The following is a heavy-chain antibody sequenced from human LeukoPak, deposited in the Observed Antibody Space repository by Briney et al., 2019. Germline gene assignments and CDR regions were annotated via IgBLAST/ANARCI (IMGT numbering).Heavy chain of an antibody. D-gene: IGHD1-26*01. CDR3: ARYSGSFSKSFDS. Sequence: GESLKISCKVSGYSFTNNWLGWVRQMPGKGLEWMGIIFPSDSDTRYSPSFQGQVTIPADKSISTAYLQWSSLKASDTAMYYCARYSGSFSKSFDSWGQGTLVTVSS. CDR2: IFPSDSDT. CDR1: GYSFTNNW. J-gene: IGHJ4*02. V-gene: IGHV5-51*01.